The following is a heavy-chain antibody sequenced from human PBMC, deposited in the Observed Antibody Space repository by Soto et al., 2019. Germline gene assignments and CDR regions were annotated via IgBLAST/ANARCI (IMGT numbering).Heavy chain of an antibody. D-gene: IGHD3-22*01. V-gene: IGHV3-23*01. Sequence: SLRLSCAASGFTFSSYAMSWVRQAPGKGLEWVSAISGSGGSTYYADSVKGRFTISRDNSKNTLYLQMNSLRAEDTAVYYCAKDPLIVVVITTTWFDPWGQGTLVTVSS. J-gene: IGHJ5*02. CDR2: ISGSGGST. CDR3: AKDPLIVVVITTTWFDP. CDR1: GFTFSSYA.